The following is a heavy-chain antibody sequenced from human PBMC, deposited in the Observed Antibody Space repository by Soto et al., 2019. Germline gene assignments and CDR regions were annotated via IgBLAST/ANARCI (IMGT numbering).Heavy chain of an antibody. CDR2: ISGSGGSST. CDR3: AKDMHYDYIWGSYRSDY. J-gene: IGHJ4*02. V-gene: IGHV3-23*01. Sequence: EVQLLESGGGLVQPGGSLRLSCAASGFTFSSYAMSWVRQAPGKGLEWVSAISGSGGSSTYYADSVKGRFTISRDNSKNTLYLQMNSLRAEDTAVYYCAKDMHYDYIWGSYRSDYWGQGTLVTVSS. CDR1: GFTFSSYA. D-gene: IGHD3-16*02.